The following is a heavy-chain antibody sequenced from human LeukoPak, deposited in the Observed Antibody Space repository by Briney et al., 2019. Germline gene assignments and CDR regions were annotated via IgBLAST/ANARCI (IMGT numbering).Heavy chain of an antibody. CDR2: IKQDGSEK. D-gene: IGHD5-24*01. Sequence: GGSLRLSCAASGFTFSNYWMIWVRQAPGKGLEWVGNIKQDGSEKRYADSVGGRFSISRDNAQTSLYLQMNSLRAEDTAVYYCARASDPWLQLTWGQGTLVTVSS. CDR1: GFTFSNYW. J-gene: IGHJ5*02. V-gene: IGHV3-7*05. CDR3: ARASDPWLQLT.